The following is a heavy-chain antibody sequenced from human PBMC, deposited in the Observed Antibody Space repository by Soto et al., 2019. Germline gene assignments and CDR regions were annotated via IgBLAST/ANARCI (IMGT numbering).Heavy chain of an antibody. CDR1: GFTFSSYA. D-gene: IGHD3-22*01. J-gene: IGHJ4*02. CDR3: ARAYTARSPYYYDSSGSYPGYFLDY. CDR2: ISYDGSNK. Sequence: QVQLVESGGGVVQPGRSLRLSCAASGFTFSSYAMHWVRQAPGKGLEWVAVISYDGSNKYYADSVKGRFTISRDNSKNTLYLQMNSLRAEDTAVYYCARAYTARSPYYYDSSGSYPGYFLDYWGQGTLVTVSS. V-gene: IGHV3-30-3*01.